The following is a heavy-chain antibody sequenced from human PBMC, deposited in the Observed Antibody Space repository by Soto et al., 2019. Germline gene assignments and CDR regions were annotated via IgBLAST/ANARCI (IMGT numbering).Heavy chain of an antibody. CDR3: ARGSSTTVVIDYDY. D-gene: IGHD4-17*01. CDR1: GFTFSSYA. V-gene: IGHV3-30-3*01. CDR2: ISYDGSNK. Sequence: GGSLRLSCAASGFTFSSYAVHWVRQAPGKGLEWVAVISYDGSNKYYADSVKGRFTISRDNSKNTLYLQMDSLRAEDTAVYYCARGSSTTVVIDYDYWGQGTLVTVSS. J-gene: IGHJ4*02.